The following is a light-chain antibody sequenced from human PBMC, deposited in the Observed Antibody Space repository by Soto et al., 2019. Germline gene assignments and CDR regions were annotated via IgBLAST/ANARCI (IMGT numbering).Light chain of an antibody. CDR3: AAWDDSLRGRV. Sequence: QSVLTQPPSASGTPGQRVTISCSGSSSNIGSNPVSWYKQLPGTAPKSLIYSDNQRPSGVPDRISGSRSGTSASLAISGLQSEDEAGYYCAAWDDSLRGRVFGGGTQLTVL. CDR2: SDN. J-gene: IGLJ2*01. V-gene: IGLV1-44*01. CDR1: SSNIGSNP.